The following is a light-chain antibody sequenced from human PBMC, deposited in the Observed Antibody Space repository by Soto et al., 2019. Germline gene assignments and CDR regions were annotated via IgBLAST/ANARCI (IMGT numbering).Light chain of an antibody. V-gene: IGKV3-15*01. CDR1: QSVPSKY. CDR3: QQYNNWPRT. Sequence: EIVMTQSPATLSVSPGERATLSCRASQSVPSKYLAWYQQNPGQAPRLLIYGASTRATGIPARFSGSGSGTEFTLTISSLQSEDFAVFYCQQYNNWPRTFGQGTKVDIK. CDR2: GAS. J-gene: IGKJ1*01.